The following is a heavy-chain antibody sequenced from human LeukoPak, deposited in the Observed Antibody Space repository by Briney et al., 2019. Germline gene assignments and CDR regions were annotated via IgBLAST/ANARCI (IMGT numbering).Heavy chain of an antibody. D-gene: IGHD1-7*01. V-gene: IGHV3-74*01. CDR2: MNSDGTTT. CDR1: GFTFSSSW. CDR3: TTAGNYRFDF. J-gene: IGHJ4*02. Sequence: GGSLRLSCAASGFTFSSSWMHWVRQAPGEGLVWVSRMNSDGTTTNYADSVQGRFTISRDNARNTLFLQMSSLRADDTAVYYCTTAGNYRFDFWGQGTLVTVSS.